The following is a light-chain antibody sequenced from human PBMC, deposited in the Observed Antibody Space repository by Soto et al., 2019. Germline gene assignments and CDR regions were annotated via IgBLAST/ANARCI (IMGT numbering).Light chain of an antibody. Sequence: QSVLPQPASVSGSPGQSITVSCTGTKNNLGSYDLVSWYQKYPDKAPTILIYEATKRPSGISDRFSGSKSGFTASLTISGLRAEDEADYYCCSLEGSNALVVFGGGTKLTVL. J-gene: IGLJ2*01. V-gene: IGLV2-23*01. CDR3: CSLEGSNALVV. CDR2: EAT. CDR1: KNNLGSYDL.